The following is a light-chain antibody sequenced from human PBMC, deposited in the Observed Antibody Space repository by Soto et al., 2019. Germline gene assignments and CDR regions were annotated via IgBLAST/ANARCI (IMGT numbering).Light chain of an antibody. CDR1: SDDIGNFNL. V-gene: IGLV2-23*02. J-gene: IGLJ3*02. CDR2: EVN. CDR3: CSYAGSRCV. Sequence: QSVLTQPASVSGSPEQSITFSCTGSSDDIGNFNLVSWYQQYPGTAPKLILYEVNKRPLGVSDRFSGSKSGNTASLTISGLQAEDEADYHCCSYAGSRCVFVGGT.